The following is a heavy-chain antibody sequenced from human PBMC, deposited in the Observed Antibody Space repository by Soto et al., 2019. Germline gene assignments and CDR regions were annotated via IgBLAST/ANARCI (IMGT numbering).Heavy chain of an antibody. CDR3: TRGSSGWFPGPLVH. D-gene: IGHD6-19*01. CDR2: IYYNGNT. CDR1: GGSITSFY. J-gene: IGHJ4*02. V-gene: IGHV4-59*01. Sequence: QVQLRESGPGLVKPSETLSLTCTVSGGSITSFYWSWVRQPPGKGLEWVGYIYYNGNTNYNPSLKSRVTISVDTSKNQFSLNLRSVTAADTAVYYCTRGSSGWFPGPLVHWGQGTLVTVSS.